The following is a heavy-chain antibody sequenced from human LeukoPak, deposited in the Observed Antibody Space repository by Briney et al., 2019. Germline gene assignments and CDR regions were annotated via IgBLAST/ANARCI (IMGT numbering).Heavy chain of an antibody. Sequence: PGGSLRLSCAASGFTFSSYVRNWVRQAPGKGLEWVSAISDSGGSTYYADFVKGRFTISRDNSNNTLYLQMNSLRAEDTAVYYCAKDEWDLLGGFDYWGQGTLVTVSS. CDR2: ISDSGGST. V-gene: IGHV3-23*01. CDR1: GFTFSSYV. J-gene: IGHJ4*02. CDR3: AKDEWDLLGGFDY. D-gene: IGHD1-26*01.